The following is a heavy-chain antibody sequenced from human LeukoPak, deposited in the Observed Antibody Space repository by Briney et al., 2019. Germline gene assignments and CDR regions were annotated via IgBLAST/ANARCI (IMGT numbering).Heavy chain of an antibody. CDR1: GYTLTELS. V-gene: IGHV1-24*01. CDR2: FDPEDGET. D-gene: IGHD4-17*01. Sequence: ASVKVSCKVSGYTLTELSMHRVRQAPGKGLEWMGGFDPEDGETIYAQKFQGRVTMTEDTSTDTAYMELSSLRSEDTAVYYCATDVAGDYEGGVDYWGQGTLVTVSS. CDR3: ATDVAGDYEGGVDY. J-gene: IGHJ4*02.